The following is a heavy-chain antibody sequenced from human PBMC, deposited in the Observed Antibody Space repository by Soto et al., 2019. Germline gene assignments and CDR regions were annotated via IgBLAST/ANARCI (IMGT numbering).Heavy chain of an antibody. CDR2: INHSGST. CDR3: ARGVAIFGVVTHFDY. V-gene: IGHV4-34*01. D-gene: IGHD3-3*01. Sequence: SETLSLTCAVYGGSFSGYYWSWIRQPPGKGLEWIGEINHSGSTNYNPSLKSRVTISVDTSKNQFSLKLSSVTAADTAVYYCARGVAIFGVVTHFDYWGQGTLVTVSS. CDR1: GGSFSGYY. J-gene: IGHJ4*02.